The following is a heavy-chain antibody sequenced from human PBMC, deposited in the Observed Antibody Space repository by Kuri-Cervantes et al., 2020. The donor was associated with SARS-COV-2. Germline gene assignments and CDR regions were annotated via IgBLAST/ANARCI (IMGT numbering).Heavy chain of an antibody. CDR3: ARGRYDVTMIVVVVTAASSYFDL. CDR1: GGSFSGYY. D-gene: IGHD3-22*01. J-gene: IGHJ2*01. CDR2: ITESGST. Sequence: GSLRLSCAVYGGSFSGYYWSWIRQAPGKGLEWVGEITESGSTNHNPSLKGRVSMSVDTSKKQFSLKLTSVTAADTAIYYCARGRYDVTMIVVVVTAASSYFDLWGRGTLVTVSS. V-gene: IGHV4-34*01.